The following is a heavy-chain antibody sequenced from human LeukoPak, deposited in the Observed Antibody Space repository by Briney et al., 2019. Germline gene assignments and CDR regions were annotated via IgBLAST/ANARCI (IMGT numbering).Heavy chain of an antibody. D-gene: IGHD1-1*01. Sequence: PGGSLRLSCAASGFTFGSYAMHWVRQAPGKGLEWVAVISYDGSNKYYADSVKGRFTISRDNSKNTLYLQMNSLRAEDTAVYYCARESTAGPEDGGIAPCGQGSPLTVSS. CDR1: GFTFGSYA. V-gene: IGHV3-30-3*01. J-gene: IGHJ5*02. CDR2: ISYDGSNK. CDR3: ARESTAGPEDGGIAP.